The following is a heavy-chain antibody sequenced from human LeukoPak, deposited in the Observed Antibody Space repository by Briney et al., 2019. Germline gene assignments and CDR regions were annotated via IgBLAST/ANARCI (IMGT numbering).Heavy chain of an antibody. CDR2: ISYSGST. V-gene: IGHV4-39*01. Sequence: SETLSLTCTVSGGSISTNSYYWGWVRQPPGKELEWIGSISYSGSTHYNPSLKSRVTIFVDTSKNQFSLKLSSVTAADTAVYYCASKNGDSDYWGQGTLVTVSS. J-gene: IGHJ4*02. D-gene: IGHD2-8*01. CDR3: ASKNGDSDY. CDR1: GGSISTNSYY.